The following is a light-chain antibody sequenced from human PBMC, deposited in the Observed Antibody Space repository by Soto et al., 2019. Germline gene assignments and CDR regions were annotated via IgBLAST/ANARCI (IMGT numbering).Light chain of an antibody. CDR2: EVT. V-gene: IGLV2-14*01. Sequence: QSVLTQPPSASGSPGQSVTISCTGTSSDVGGYNYVSWYQQHPGKAPKVIIYEVTNRPSGVSNRFSGSKSGNTASLTISGLQAEDEADYYCSSYTTSSTRVFGTGTKLTVL. J-gene: IGLJ1*01. CDR1: SSDVGGYNY. CDR3: SSYTTSSTRV.